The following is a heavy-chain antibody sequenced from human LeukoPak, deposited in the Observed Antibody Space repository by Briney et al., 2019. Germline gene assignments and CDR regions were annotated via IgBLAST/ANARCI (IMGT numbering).Heavy chain of an antibody. J-gene: IGHJ1*01. Sequence: ASVKVSCKASGYTFTSYAMHWVRQAPGQRLEWMGWINAGNGNTKYSQKFQGRVTITRDTSASTAYMELSSLRSEDTAVYYCARDEYCSSTSCYGYFQHWGQGTLVTASS. CDR1: GYTFTSYA. CDR3: ARDEYCSSTSCYGYFQH. V-gene: IGHV1-3*01. CDR2: INAGNGNT. D-gene: IGHD2-2*01.